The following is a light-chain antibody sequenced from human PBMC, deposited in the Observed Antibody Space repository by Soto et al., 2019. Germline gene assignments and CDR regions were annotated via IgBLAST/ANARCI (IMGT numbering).Light chain of an antibody. CDR2: TFA. CDR1: GSNIGPNY. J-gene: IGLJ3*02. CDR3: ASWDVSLNAWV. V-gene: IGLV1-44*01. Sequence: QAVLTQPPSASGTPGQRVTMSCSGSGSNIGPNYVYWFQQFPGTAPKLLIYTFAQRPSGVPDRFSGPKSGTSASLAISGLQSEDDADYSCASWDVSLNAWVFGGGTKLTVL.